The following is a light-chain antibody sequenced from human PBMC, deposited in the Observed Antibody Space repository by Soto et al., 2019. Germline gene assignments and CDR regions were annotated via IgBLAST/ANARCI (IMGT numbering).Light chain of an antibody. J-gene: IGKJ5*01. CDR1: QDIAGY. CDR2: GAS. CDR3: QQAYSFPIN. Sequence: DIHVTQSPSSVCASVGDSATITCRESQDIAGYLAWYQHKPGRNPELMIHGASRLQSGVPARFSGSGSGTDFTLSINSLQHEDFATYYCQQAYSFPINFGQGTRLEI. V-gene: IGKV1D-12*01.